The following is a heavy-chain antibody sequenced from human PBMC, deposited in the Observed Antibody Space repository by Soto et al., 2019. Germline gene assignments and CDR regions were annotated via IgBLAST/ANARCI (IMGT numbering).Heavy chain of an antibody. CDR3: AKQAGYSSDPFGY. CDR1: GFTFSYFS. CDR2: VSGGGATT. Sequence: GGSLRLSCAASGFTFSYFSMSWVRQTPATGLEWVSGVSGGGATTYYAGSVKGRFTISRDNSKNTLYLQINSLRAEDTAVYYCAKQAGYSSDPFGYWGQGTLVTVSS. J-gene: IGHJ4*02. V-gene: IGHV3-23*01. D-gene: IGHD6-19*01.